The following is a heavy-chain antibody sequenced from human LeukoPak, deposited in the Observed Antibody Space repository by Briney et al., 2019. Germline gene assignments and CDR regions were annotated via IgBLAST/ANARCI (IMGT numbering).Heavy chain of an antibody. Sequence: GGSLRLSCAASGFIVSTKYMGWVRQSPGKGLEWVSVIYGGGNTYYAHSVKGRFTISRDNSKNTLYLQMNSLRPEDTAVYYCARGRGMGYWGQGTLVTVSS. V-gene: IGHV3-66*02. CDR3: ARGRGMGY. CDR1: GFIVSTKY. CDR2: IYGGGNT. D-gene: IGHD3-16*01. J-gene: IGHJ4*02.